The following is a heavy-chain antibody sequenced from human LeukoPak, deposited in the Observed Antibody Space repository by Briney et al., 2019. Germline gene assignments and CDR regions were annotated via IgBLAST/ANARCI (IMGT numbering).Heavy chain of an antibody. V-gene: IGHV4-61*02. Sequence: SQTLSLTCIVSGDSISSGTFYWTWLRQPAGKGLEWIGRISPSGNTNYNPSLESRVTISRDTSKYQFSLRLTSVTAADTAVYYCARADFWSGSSYYYYMDVWGKGTTVTVSS. CDR3: ARADFWSGSSYYYYMDV. CDR1: GDSISSGTFY. J-gene: IGHJ6*03. D-gene: IGHD3-3*01. CDR2: ISPSGNT.